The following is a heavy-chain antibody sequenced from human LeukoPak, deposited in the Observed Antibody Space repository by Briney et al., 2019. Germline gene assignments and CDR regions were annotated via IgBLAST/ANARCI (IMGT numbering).Heavy chain of an antibody. J-gene: IGHJ6*04. V-gene: IGHV3-23*01. CDR1: GFTFSSYA. D-gene: IGHD3-22*01. CDR2: ISGSGGST. CDR3: AKDEVELITMILAV. Sequence: TGGSLRLSCAASGFTFSSYAMSWVRQAPGKGLEWVSAISGSGGSTYYADSVKGRFTISRDNSKNTLYLQMNSLRAEATAVYYWAKDEVELITMILAVWGKGTTVTVSS.